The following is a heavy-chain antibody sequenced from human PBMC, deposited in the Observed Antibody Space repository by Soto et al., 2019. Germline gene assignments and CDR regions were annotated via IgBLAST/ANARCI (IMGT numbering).Heavy chain of an antibody. J-gene: IGHJ4*02. CDR2: IYYTGNT. Sequence: SETLSLTCTVSGGTISSGGTGSYWTWIRQLPGKGLEWIGYIYYTGNTYYNPSLKSRPTISIDTSENQFSLKLTSVTAADTAVYFCASGHDAYKVRYWGQGTLVTVSS. V-gene: IGHV4-31*03. D-gene: IGHD1-1*01. CDR3: ASGHDAYKVRY. CDR1: GGTISSGGTGSY.